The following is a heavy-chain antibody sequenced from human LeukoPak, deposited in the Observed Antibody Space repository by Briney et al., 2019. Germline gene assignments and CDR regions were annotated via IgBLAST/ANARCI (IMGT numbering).Heavy chain of an antibody. J-gene: IGHJ2*01. V-gene: IGHV1-46*01. CDR1: GYTFTSYY. CDR3: ARRVPTRRPKGYFDL. D-gene: IGHD4/OR15-4a*01. Sequence: ASVKVSCKASGYTFTSYYMHWVRQAPGQGLEWMGIINPSGGSTSYAQKFQGRVTISVDTSKNQFSLKLSSVTAADTAVYYCARRVPTRRPKGYFDLWGRGTLVTVSS. CDR2: INPSGGST.